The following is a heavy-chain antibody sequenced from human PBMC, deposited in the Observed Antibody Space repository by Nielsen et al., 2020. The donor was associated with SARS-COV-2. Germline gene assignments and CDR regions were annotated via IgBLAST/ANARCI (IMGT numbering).Heavy chain of an antibody. CDR1: GGTFSSYA. D-gene: IGHD6-13*01. Sequence: SVKVSCKASGGTFSSYAISWVRQAPGQGLEWMGGIIPIFGTANYAQKFQGRVTITADKSTSTAYMELSSLRSEDTAVYYCARSNPYSSSYQSNYYYYYGMDVWGQGTTVTVSS. CDR2: IIPIFGTA. V-gene: IGHV1-69*06. CDR3: ARSNPYSSSYQSNYYYYYGMDV. J-gene: IGHJ6*02.